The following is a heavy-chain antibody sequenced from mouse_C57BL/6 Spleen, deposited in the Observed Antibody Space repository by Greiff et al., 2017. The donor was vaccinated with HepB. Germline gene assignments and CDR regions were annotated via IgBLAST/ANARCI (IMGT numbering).Heavy chain of an antibody. CDR2: IYPRSGNT. J-gene: IGHJ1*03. CDR1: GYTFTSYG. Sequence: QVQLQQSGAELARPGASVKLSCKASGYTFTSYGISWVKQRTGQGLEWIGEIYPRSGNTYYNEKFKGKATLTADKSSSTAYMELRSLTYEDSAVYFCARSGDDWYFDVWGTGTTVTVSS. CDR3: ARSGDDWYFDV. V-gene: IGHV1-81*01.